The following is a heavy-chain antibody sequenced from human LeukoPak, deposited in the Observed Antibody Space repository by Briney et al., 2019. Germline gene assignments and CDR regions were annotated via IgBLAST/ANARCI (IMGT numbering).Heavy chain of an antibody. D-gene: IGHD6-13*01. CDR2: IYYGGST. V-gene: IGHV4-39*07. CDR3: ARLVRMNAFDI. CDR1: GGSVSSSSHY. J-gene: IGHJ3*02. Sequence: PSETLSLTCTVSGGSVSSSSHYWGWIRQPPGKGLEWIGSIYYGGSTYYNPSLKSRVTISVDTSKNQFSLKLSSVTAADTAVYYCARLVRMNAFDIWGQGTMVTVSS.